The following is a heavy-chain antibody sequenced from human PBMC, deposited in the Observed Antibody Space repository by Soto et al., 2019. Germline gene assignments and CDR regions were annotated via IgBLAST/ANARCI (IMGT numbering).Heavy chain of an antibody. CDR2: ISAYNGNT. D-gene: IGHD3-3*01. J-gene: IGHJ6*02. CDR1: GYTFTSXG. CDR3: ARAERFLRPNYYYGMDV. V-gene: IGHV1-18*01. Sequence: GASVKVSCKASGYTFTSXGISWVRQAPGQGLEWMGWISAYNGNTNYAQKLQGRVTMTTDTSTSTAYMELRSLRSDDTAVYYCARAERFLRPNYYYGMDVWGQGTTVTVSS.